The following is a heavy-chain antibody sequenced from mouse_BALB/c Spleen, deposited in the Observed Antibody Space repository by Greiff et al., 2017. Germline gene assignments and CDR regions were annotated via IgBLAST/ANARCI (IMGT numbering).Heavy chain of an antibody. Sequence: EVNLVESGGGLVKPGGSLKLSCAASGFTFSSYAMSWVRQTPEKRLEWVASISSGGSTYYPDSVKGRFTISRDNARNILYLQMSSLRSEDTAMYYCARGRYGSYAMDYWGQGTSVTVSS. D-gene: IGHD2-10*02. V-gene: IGHV5-6-5*01. CDR2: ISSGGST. J-gene: IGHJ4*01. CDR1: GFTFSSYA. CDR3: ARGRYGSYAMDY.